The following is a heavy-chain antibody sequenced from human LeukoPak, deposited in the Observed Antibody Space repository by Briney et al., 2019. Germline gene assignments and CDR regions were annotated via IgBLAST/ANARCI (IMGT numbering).Heavy chain of an antibody. V-gene: IGHV4-34*01. J-gene: IGHJ3*02. CDR2: INHSGST. CDR3: ARGAGHSGYDGTFDAFDI. CDR1: GGSFSGYY. Sequence: PSETLSLTCAVYGGSFSGYYWSWIRQPPGKGLEWIGEINHSGSTNYNPSLKSRVTISVDTSKNQFSLKLSSVTAADTAVYYCARGAGHSGYDGTFDAFDIWGQGTMVTVSS. D-gene: IGHD5-12*01.